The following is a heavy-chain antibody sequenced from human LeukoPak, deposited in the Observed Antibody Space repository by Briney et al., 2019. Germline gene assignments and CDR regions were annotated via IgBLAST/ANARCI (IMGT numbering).Heavy chain of an antibody. V-gene: IGHV3-23*01. CDR3: AKASYTDYYDSSVDY. J-gene: IGHJ4*02. D-gene: IGHD3-22*01. CDR1: GFTFDDHG. CDR2: ISGSGGST. Sequence: PGGSLRLSCAASGFTFDDHGMSWVRQAPGKGLEWVSAISGSGGSTYYADSVKGRSTISRDNSKNTLYLQMNSLRAEDTAVYYCAKASYTDYYDSSVDYWGQGTLVTVSS.